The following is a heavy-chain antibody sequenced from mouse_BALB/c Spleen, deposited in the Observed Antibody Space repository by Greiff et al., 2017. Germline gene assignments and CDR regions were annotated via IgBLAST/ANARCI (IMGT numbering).Heavy chain of an antibody. Sequence: VQLQESGAELAKPGASVKMSCKASGYTFTSYWMHWVKQRPGQGLEWIGYINPSTGYTEYNQKFKDKATLTADKSSSTAYMQLSSLTSEDSAVYYCARPLYGSSYGYFDYWGQGTTLTVSS. CDR2: INPSTGYT. CDR1: GYTFTSYW. V-gene: IGHV1-7*01. CDR3: ARPLYGSSYGYFDY. J-gene: IGHJ2*01. D-gene: IGHD1-1*01.